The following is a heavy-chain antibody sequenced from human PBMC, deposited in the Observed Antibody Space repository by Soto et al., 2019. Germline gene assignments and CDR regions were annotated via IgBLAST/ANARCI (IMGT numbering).Heavy chain of an antibody. J-gene: IGHJ4*02. CDR3: AIYRWTGGSFDY. D-gene: IGHD3-16*02. CDR1: GITVSSNY. V-gene: IGHV3-66*01. CDR2: IYSGGST. Sequence: GGSLRLSCAASGITVSSNYMSWVRQAPGRGLEWVSVIYSGGSTYYADSVKGRFTISRDNAKNTLYLQMNSLRAEDTAVYYCAIYRWTGGSFDYWGQGTLVTVSS.